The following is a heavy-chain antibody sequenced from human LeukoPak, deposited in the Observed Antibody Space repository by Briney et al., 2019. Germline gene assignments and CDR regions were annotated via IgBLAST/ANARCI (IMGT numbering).Heavy chain of an antibody. CDR1: GGSISSSNW. Sequence: SGTLSLTCAVSGGSISSSNWWSWVRQPPGKGLEWIGEIYHSGSTNYNPSLKSRVTISVDKSKNQFSLKLSSVTAADTAVYYCARSANYYDSSGYYFFDYWGQGTLVTVSS. J-gene: IGHJ4*02. D-gene: IGHD3-22*01. CDR2: IYHSGST. CDR3: ARSANYYDSSGYYFFDY. V-gene: IGHV4-4*02.